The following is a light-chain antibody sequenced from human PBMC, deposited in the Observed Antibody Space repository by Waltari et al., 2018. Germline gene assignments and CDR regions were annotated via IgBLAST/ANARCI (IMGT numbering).Light chain of an antibody. CDR3: QQYYSTPLT. Sequence: DIVMTQSPDSLAMSLGERATINCKSSQSVLYSSNNKNYLAWYQQKPGQPPKLLIYWASTRESGVPDRFSGSGSGTDFTLTISSLQAEDVAVYYCQQYYSTPLTFRQGTKVEIK. V-gene: IGKV4-1*01. J-gene: IGKJ1*01. CDR2: WAS. CDR1: QSVLYSSNNKNY.